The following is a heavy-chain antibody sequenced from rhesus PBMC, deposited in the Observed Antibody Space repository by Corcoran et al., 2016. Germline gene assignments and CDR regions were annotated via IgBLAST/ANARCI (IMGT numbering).Heavy chain of an antibody. Sequence: QVQLQESGPGLVEPSETLSLTCAVSGSSISSNYYCNWIRQPPGKGLEWLGSIYGSGGSNYLNPSRKSRVTLSVDTSKNQFSLKLNSVTAADTAVYYCAGDALDSWGQGVVVIVSS. CDR2: IYGSGGSN. CDR1: GSSISSNY. V-gene: IGHV4S14*01. CDR3: AGDALDS. J-gene: IGHJ6*01.